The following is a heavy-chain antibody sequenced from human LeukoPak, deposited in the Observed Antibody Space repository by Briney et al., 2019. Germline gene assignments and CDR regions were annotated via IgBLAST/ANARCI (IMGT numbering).Heavy chain of an antibody. V-gene: IGHV4-39*01. CDR3: ARYSGYDRRDY. CDR2: IYYSGST. CDR1: GGSISSSSYY. J-gene: IGHJ4*02. Sequence: PSETLSLTCTVSGGSISSSSYYWGWIRQPPGKGLEWIGGIYYSGSTYYNPSLKSRVTISVDTSKNQFSLKLSSVTAADTAVYYCARYSGYDRRDYWGQGTLVTVSS. D-gene: IGHD5-12*01.